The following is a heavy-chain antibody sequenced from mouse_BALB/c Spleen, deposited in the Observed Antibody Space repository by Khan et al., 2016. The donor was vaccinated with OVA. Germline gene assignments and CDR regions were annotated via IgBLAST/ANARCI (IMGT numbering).Heavy chain of an antibody. Sequence: VQLKQSGPELMKPGASVKISCKASGNSFTSYYIHWVKQSHGKSLEWIGYIYPFNGSTNYNQKFKGKATLTVDKSSSTAYMHLSSLTSEDSAVYYCARHGSSSWFAYWGQGTLVTVSA. CDR3: ARHGSSSWFAY. J-gene: IGHJ3*01. CDR2: IYPFNGST. V-gene: IGHV1-31*01. D-gene: IGHD1-1*01. CDR1: GNSFTSYY.